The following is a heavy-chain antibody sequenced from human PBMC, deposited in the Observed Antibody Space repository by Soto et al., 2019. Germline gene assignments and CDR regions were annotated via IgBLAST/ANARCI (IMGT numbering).Heavy chain of an antibody. CDR3: ARDFPRRIIAWTAYH. Sequence: QVQLVESGGGLVKPGGSLRLSCAASGFSFSDYYMTWIRQAPGKGLEWISYITSGGSTYYADSVKGRFTISRDNARNSLYLQMNSLRVEYTAVYYCARDFPRRIIAWTAYHWGQGTLVTVSS. CDR1: GFSFSDYY. CDR2: ITSGGST. J-gene: IGHJ1*01. V-gene: IGHV3-11*01. D-gene: IGHD2-21*02.